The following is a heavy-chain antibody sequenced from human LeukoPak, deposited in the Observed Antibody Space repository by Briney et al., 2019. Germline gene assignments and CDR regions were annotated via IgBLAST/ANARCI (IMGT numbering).Heavy chain of an antibody. CDR3: ARDRAKQYYYDSSGTPSAFDI. CDR2: ISSSSSYT. Sequence: GGSLRRSCAASGFTFSDYYMSWIRQAPGKGLEWVSYISSSSSYTNYADSVKGRFTISRDNAKNSLYLQMNSLRAEDTAVYYCARDRAKQYYYDSSGTPSAFDIWGQGTMVTVSS. D-gene: IGHD3-22*01. J-gene: IGHJ3*02. V-gene: IGHV3-11*05. CDR1: GFTFSDYY.